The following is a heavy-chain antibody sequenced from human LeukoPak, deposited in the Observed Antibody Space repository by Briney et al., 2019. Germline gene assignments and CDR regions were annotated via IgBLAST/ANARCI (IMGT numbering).Heavy chain of an antibody. CDR2: ISINGGST. CDR1: GTAFRTYA. CDR3: ARGSRTIELGDDY. J-gene: IGHJ4*02. Sequence: PGGSLRLSCSASGTAFRTYAMHWVRQPPGKGLYYVSAISINGGSTYYADSVRGRFTISRDNSKNTLYLQMSSLRPDDTAVYYCARGSRTIELGDDYWGQGTLVTVSS. V-gene: IGHV3-64D*06. D-gene: IGHD5-24*01.